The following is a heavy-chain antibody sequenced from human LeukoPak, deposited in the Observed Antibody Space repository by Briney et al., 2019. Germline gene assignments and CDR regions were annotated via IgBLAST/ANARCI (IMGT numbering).Heavy chain of an antibody. Sequence: SETLSLTCTVSGGSISSSSYYWGWIRQPPGKGLEWIGSIYYSGSTYYNPSLKSRVTISVDTSKNQFSLKLSSVTAVDTAVYYCASQGDYGDYWGQGTLVTVSS. V-gene: IGHV4-39*01. CDR3: ASQGDYGDY. CDR1: GGSISSSSYY. CDR2: IYYSGST. J-gene: IGHJ4*02.